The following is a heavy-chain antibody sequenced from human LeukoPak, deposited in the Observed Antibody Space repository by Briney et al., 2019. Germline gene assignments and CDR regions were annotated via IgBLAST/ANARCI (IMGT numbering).Heavy chain of an antibody. V-gene: IGHV4-61*01. CDR3: ARDFYYDSSGYYDALDI. D-gene: IGHD3-22*01. J-gene: IGHJ3*02. CDR2: MYYSGST. CDR1: GGSVSSGSYY. Sequence: PSETLSLTCTVSGGSVSSGSYYWSWIRQPPGKGLEWIGYMYYSGSTSYNPSLKSRVTISVDTSKNQFSLKLSSVAAAETAVYYCARDFYYDSSGYYDALDIWGQGTMVTVSS.